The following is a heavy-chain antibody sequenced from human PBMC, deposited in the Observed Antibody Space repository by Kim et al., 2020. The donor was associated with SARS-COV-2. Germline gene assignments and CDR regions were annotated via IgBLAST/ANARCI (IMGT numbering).Heavy chain of an antibody. V-gene: IGHV1-69*13. J-gene: IGHJ6*01. Sequence: SVKVSCKSSGGSFTDFAFTWVRKTPGRGLEWMGGITPLFGGPTDYAQRFHDRLTITADATTNTVYMDLSSLTSTDTAVYYCARATAVPTAYYYFDLDVW. CDR3: ARATAVPTAYYYFDLDV. CDR1: GGSFTDFA. D-gene: IGHD3-10*02. CDR2: ITPLFGGPT.